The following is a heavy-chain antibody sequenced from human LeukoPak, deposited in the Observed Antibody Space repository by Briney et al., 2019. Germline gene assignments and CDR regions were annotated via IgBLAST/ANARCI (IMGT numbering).Heavy chain of an antibody. J-gene: IGHJ6*03. CDR3: ARGVTPGGYYMDV. V-gene: IGHV3-53*01. D-gene: IGHD4-23*01. Sequence: GGSLRLSCAASGFTVSSNYMSWVRQAPGKGLEWVSVIYSGGSTYYADSVKGRFTISRDNSKNTLYLQMNSLRAEDTAVYYCARGVTPGGYYMDVWGKGTTVTVSS. CDR1: GFTVSSNY. CDR2: IYSGGST.